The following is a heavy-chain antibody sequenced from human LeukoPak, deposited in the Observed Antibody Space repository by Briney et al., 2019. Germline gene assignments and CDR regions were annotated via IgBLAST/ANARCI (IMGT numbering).Heavy chain of an antibody. CDR2: ISSSSSFI. J-gene: IGHJ6*03. V-gene: IGHV3-21*01. CDR1: GFTFSSYS. D-gene: IGHD5-18*01. CDR3: ARIYSPLPRYSYGYYYYYYMDV. Sequence: PGGSLRLSCAASGFTFSSYSMNWVRQAPGKGLEWVSSISSSSSFIYYADSVKGRFTISRDNAKNSLYLQMNSLRAEDTAVYYCARIYSPLPRYSYGYYYYYYMDVWGKGTTVTVSS.